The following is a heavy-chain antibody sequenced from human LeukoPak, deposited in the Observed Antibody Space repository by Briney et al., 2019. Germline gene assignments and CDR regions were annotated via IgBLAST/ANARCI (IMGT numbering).Heavy chain of an antibody. J-gene: IGHJ4*02. D-gene: IGHD1-7*01. CDR1: GFTFSSYG. V-gene: IGHV3-33*06. Sequence: GGSLILSCAASGFTFSSYGMHWVRQAPGKGLEWVAVIWYDGSNKYYADSVKGRFTISRDNSKNTLYLQMNSLRAEDTAVYYCAKDIVWTSITGTTGLDYWGQGALVTVSS. CDR2: IWYDGSNK. CDR3: AKDIVWTSITGTTGLDY.